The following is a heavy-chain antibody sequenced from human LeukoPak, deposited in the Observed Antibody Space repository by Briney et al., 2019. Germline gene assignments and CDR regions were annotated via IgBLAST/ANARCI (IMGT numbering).Heavy chain of an antibody. CDR3: AKSYSSGWYVGENYFDY. D-gene: IGHD6-19*01. CDR1: GFTFSNCG. V-gene: IGHV3-30*02. J-gene: IGHJ4*02. Sequence: GGSLRLSCAASGFTFSNCGFHWVRQAPGKGLEWVAFIRSDGGNKYYADSVTGRFTISRDNSKNTLYLQMNSLRADDTAVYYCAKSYSSGWYVGENYFDYWGRGTLVTVSS. CDR2: IRSDGGNK.